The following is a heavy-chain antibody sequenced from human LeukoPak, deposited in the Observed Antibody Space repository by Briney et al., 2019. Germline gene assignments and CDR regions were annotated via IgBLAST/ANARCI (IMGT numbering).Heavy chain of an antibody. CDR2: IWYDGSQK. CDR3: ARDIASRRIDY. V-gene: IGHV3-33*01. Sequence: GGSLRLSCAPPRFTFSDHGMHWVRHAPVKGLEWVTVIWYDGSQKHYADSVMGGFTISRDNSKNTRYLQMDSLRAEDTAVYYCARDIASRRIDYWGRGTLVTVSS. D-gene: IGHD6-6*01. J-gene: IGHJ4*02. CDR1: RFTFSDHG.